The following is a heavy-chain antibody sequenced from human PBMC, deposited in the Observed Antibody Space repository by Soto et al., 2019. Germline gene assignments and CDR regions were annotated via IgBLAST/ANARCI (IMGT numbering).Heavy chain of an antibody. CDR1: GFTFSSYG. CDR2: IWYDGSNK. CDR3: AREGGDYYFDY. V-gene: IGHV3-33*01. J-gene: IGHJ4*02. Sequence: QVQLVESGGGVVQPGRSLRLSCAASGFTFSSYGMHWVRQAPGKGLEWVAVIWYDGSNKYYADSVKGRFTISRDNSKNTLYLQMNSLRAEDTAVSYCAREGGDYYFDYWGQGTLVTVSS. D-gene: IGHD4-17*01.